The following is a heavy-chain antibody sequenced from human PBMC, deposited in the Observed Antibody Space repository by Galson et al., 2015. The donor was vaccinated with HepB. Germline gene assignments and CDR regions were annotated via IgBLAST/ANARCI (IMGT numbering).Heavy chain of an antibody. J-gene: IGHJ4*02. CDR3: ARGERDYYDNSGYYFPFDY. CDR2: ISSNGGST. CDR1: GFTFSSYA. D-gene: IGHD3-22*01. V-gene: IGHV3-64*01. Sequence: SLRLSCAASGFTFSSYAMHWVRQAPGKGLEYVSAISSNGGSTYYANSVRGRFTISRDNSKNTLYLQMGSLRAEDMAVYYCARGERDYYDNSGYYFPFDYWGQGTLVTVSS.